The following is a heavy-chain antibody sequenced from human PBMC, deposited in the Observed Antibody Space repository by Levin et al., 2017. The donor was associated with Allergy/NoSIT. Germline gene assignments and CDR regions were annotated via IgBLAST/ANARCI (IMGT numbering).Heavy chain of an antibody. CDR3: ARDAQWELHSVYYYYYGMDV. D-gene: IGHD1-26*01. CDR2: ISYDGSNK. V-gene: IGHV3-30*04. CDR1: GFTFSSYA. Sequence: GGSLRLSCAASGFTFSSYAMHWVRQAPGKGLEWVAVISYDGSNKYYADSVKGRFTISRDNSKNTLYLQMNSLRAEDTAVYYCARDAQWELHSVYYYYYGMDVWGQGTTVTVSS. J-gene: IGHJ6*02.